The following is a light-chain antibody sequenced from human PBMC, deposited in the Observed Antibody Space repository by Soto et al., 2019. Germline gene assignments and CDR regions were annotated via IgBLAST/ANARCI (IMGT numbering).Light chain of an antibody. CDR2: GAS. CDR3: QQSFSTHALT. CDR1: ENIGKY. J-gene: IGKJ4*01. V-gene: IGKV1-39*01. Sequence: DMQRTQSPSSLSASVGDRVTITCRAIENIGKYLNWYQQKQGKAPKIVIYGASSLQSGVPSRFSGSGSGTDFTLTISSLQPEDFAIYYCQQSFSTHALTFGGGTKVDIK.